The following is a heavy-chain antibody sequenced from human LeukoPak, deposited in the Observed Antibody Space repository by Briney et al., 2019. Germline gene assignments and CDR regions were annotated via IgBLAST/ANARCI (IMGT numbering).Heavy chain of an antibody. D-gene: IGHD1-7*01. V-gene: IGHV3-53*01. CDR2: IYSGGST. Sequence: GGSLRLSCTASGFSVSSNYMSWVRQAPGKGLEWVSAIYSGGSTYYADSVKGRFTISRDNSKNTLYLQINSLRAGDTAVYYCAREEVAGTTDYWGQGTLVTVSS. CDR1: GFSVSSNY. CDR3: AREEVAGTTDY. J-gene: IGHJ4*02.